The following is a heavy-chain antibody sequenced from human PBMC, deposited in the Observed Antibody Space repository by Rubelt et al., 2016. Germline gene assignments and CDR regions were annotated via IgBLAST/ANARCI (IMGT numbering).Heavy chain of an antibody. J-gene: IGHJ4*02. Sequence: EVQLLESGGGLVQPGGSLRLSCAASGFTFSSYAMSWVRQAPGKGLEWVSAISGSGAGTYYADSVKGRFTISRDNSKNTLYLQRNSLGAEETAVYHCAKQRGYNPISNFDYWGQGTLVTVSS. CDR3: AKQRGYNPISNFDY. CDR1: GFTFSSYA. D-gene: IGHD5-18*01. CDR2: ISGSGAGT. V-gene: IGHV3-23*01.